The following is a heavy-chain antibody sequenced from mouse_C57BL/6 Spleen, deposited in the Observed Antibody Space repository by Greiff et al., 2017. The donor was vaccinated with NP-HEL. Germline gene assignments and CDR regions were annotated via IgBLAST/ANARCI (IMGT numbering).Heavy chain of an antibody. Sequence: EVQLQQSGPELVKPGASVKISCKASGYTFTDYYMNWVKQSHGKSLEWIGDINPNNGGTSYNQKFKGKATLTVDKSSSTAYMELRSLTSEDSAVYYCARVPPTVVATKAMDYWGQGTSVTVSS. CDR1: GYTFTDYY. D-gene: IGHD1-1*01. CDR3: ARVPPTVVATKAMDY. J-gene: IGHJ4*01. CDR2: INPNNGGT. V-gene: IGHV1-26*01.